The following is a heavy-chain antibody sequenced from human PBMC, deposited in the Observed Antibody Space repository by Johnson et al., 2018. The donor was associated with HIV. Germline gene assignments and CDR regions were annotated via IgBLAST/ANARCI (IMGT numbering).Heavy chain of an antibody. Sequence: MQLVESGGGLVQPGGSLRLSCAASGLTFSNYWMSWVRQAPGKGLEWLGRIKSKTGGGTTSYAAPVQGRFTISKDDSKDTVYLHMNSLKVDDTAVYYCTTDWEYYYGSGKLDAFDMWGQGTMVTVSS. J-gene: IGHJ3*02. CDR3: TTDWEYYYGSGKLDAFDM. CDR2: IKSKTGGGTT. CDR1: GLTFSNYW. D-gene: IGHD3-10*01. V-gene: IGHV3-15*01.